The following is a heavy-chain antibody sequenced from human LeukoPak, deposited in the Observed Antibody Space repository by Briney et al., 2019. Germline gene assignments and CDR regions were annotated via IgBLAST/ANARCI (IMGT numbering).Heavy chain of an antibody. CDR3: ASNTYYYDSSGPYGMDV. D-gene: IGHD3-22*01. Sequence: SETLSLTCAVYGGSFSGYYWSWIRQPPGKGLEWIGEINHSGSTNYNPSLKSRVTISVDTSKKQFSLKLSSVTAADTAVYYCASNTYYYDSSGPYGMDVWGQGTTVTVSS. J-gene: IGHJ6*02. CDR2: INHSGST. CDR1: GGSFSGYY. V-gene: IGHV4-34*01.